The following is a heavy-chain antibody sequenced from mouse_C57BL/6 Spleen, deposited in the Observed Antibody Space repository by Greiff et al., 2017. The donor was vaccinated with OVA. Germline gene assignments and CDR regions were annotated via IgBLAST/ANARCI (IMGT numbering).Heavy chain of an antibody. CDR3: AREGDGSSYGWYFDV. D-gene: IGHD1-1*01. CDR2: IYPGSGST. Sequence: QVQLQQSGAELVKPGASVKMSCKASGYTFTSYWITWVKQRPGQGLEWIGDIYPGSGSTNYNEKFKSKATLTVDTSSSTAYMQLSSLTSEDSAVYYCAREGDGSSYGWYFDVWGTGTTVTVSS. J-gene: IGHJ1*03. V-gene: IGHV1-55*01. CDR1: GYTFTSYW.